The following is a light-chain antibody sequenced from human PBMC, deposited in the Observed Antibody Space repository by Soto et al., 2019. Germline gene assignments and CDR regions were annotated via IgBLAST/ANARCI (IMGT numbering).Light chain of an antibody. CDR3: QHYNNLWG. Sequence: EIVMTQSPATLSVSPGERVTLSCRASQSFSTNLAWYQQKPGQAPRPLIYGASTRATGVPARFSGSGSGTEFTLTISSLQSEDFAVYYCQHYNNLWGFGGGTKVEIK. CDR1: QSFSTN. V-gene: IGKV3-15*01. J-gene: IGKJ4*01. CDR2: GAS.